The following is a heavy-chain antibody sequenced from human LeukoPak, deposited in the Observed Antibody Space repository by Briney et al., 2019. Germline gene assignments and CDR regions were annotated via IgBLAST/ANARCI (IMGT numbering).Heavy chain of an antibody. D-gene: IGHD3-9*01. J-gene: IGHJ2*01. Sequence: SETLSLTCAVYGGSFSGYYWSWIRQPPGKGLEWIGEINNSGSTNYNPSLKSRITISVDTSKNQFSLKLSSVTAADTAVYYCATKLGYFWYFDLWGRGALVTVSS. CDR1: GGSFSGYY. V-gene: IGHV4-34*01. CDR3: ATKLGYFWYFDL. CDR2: INNSGST.